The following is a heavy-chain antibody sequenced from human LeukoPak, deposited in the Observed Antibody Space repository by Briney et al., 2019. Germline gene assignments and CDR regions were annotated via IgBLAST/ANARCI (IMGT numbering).Heavy chain of an antibody. Sequence: GASVKVSCTSSGYTFTIYGISWVRQAPGQGLEWMGWISAYNGNTNYAQKLQGRVTMTTDTSTSTAYMELRSLRSDDTAVYYCARPSGQQWLVDWGQGTLVTVSS. CDR1: GYTFTIYG. D-gene: IGHD6-19*01. V-gene: IGHV1-18*01. CDR3: ARPSGQQWLVD. CDR2: ISAYNGNT. J-gene: IGHJ4*02.